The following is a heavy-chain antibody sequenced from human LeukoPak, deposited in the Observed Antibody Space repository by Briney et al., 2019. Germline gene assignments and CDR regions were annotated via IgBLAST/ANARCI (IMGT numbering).Heavy chain of an antibody. CDR3: ALVTTVYIDY. Sequence: ETLSLTCAVYGGSFSGYYWSWVRQAPGKGLEWVSAISGSGGSTYYADSVKGRFTISRDNSKNTLYLQMNSLRAEDTAVYYCALVTTVYIDYWGQGTLVTVSS. J-gene: IGHJ4*02. CDR2: ISGSGGST. CDR1: GGSFSGYY. V-gene: IGHV3-23*01. D-gene: IGHD4-17*01.